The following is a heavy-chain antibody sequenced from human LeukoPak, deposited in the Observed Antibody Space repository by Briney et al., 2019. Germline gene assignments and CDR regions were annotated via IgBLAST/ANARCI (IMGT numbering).Heavy chain of an antibody. CDR2: INPSGGST. J-gene: IGHJ6*03. Sequence: HEASVKVSCKASGYMFTNYAMNWVRQAPGQGLEWMGIINPSGGSTSYAQKFQGRVTMTRDTSTSTVYMELSSLRSEDTAVYYCARGVRYYYDSSGSAVDYYYYIDVWGKGTTVTISS. CDR1: GYMFTNYA. CDR3: ARGVRYYYDSSGSAVDYYYYIDV. D-gene: IGHD3-22*01. V-gene: IGHV1-46*01.